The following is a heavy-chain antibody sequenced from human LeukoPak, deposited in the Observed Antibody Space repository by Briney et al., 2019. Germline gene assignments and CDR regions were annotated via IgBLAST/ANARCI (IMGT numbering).Heavy chain of an antibody. CDR1: GGSISSSSYY. Sequence: SETLSLTCTVSGGSISSSSYYWGWIRQPPGKGLEWIGSIYYSGSTYYNPSLKSRVTISVDTSKNQFSLKLSSVTAADTAVYYCARENEGDFDYWGQGTLVTVSS. D-gene: IGHD1-1*01. CDR2: IYYSGST. J-gene: IGHJ4*02. V-gene: IGHV4-39*07. CDR3: ARENEGDFDY.